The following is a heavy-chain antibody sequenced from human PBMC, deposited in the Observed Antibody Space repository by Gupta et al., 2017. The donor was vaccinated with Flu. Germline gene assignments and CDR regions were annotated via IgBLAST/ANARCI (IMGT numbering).Heavy chain of an antibody. J-gene: IGHJ5*02. CDR1: GFRFNAYA. Sequence: QVQLVESGGGVVQPGRSLRLSCAASGFRFNAYAMHWVRQVPGKGLEWVALIWYDGSNKYYADAGKGRFTISRDKSKNTLYLQMNSLTAEDTAMYYCAREHWVEGRSTPIAWGQGTLVAVSS. V-gene: IGHV3-33*01. CDR3: AREHWVEGRSTPIA. D-gene: IGHD2-2*01. CDR2: IWYDGSNK.